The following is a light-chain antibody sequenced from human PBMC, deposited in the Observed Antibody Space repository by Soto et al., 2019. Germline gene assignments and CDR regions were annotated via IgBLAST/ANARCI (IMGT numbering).Light chain of an antibody. V-gene: IGLV2-8*01. J-gene: IGLJ1*01. Sequence: QSALTQPPPSSGSPGQSVTISCTGTSSDIGAYDYVSWYQQYPGKAPRLIIYEVRHRPSGVPDRFSGSKSGNTASLTVSGLQAEDEADYYCNSYTASSTLVFGTGTKVTVL. CDR1: SSDIGAYDY. CDR2: EVR. CDR3: NSYTASSTLV.